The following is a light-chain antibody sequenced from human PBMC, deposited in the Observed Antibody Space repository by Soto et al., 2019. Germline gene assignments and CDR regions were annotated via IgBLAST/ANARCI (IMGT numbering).Light chain of an antibody. Sequence: QSVLTQPPSVSGAAGQRVTISCTGSSSNIGAGHDVHWYQQLPGTAPKLLIYGNGNRPSGVPDRFSGSKSGTSASLAITGLQAEDEADYYCQSYDSGLSGSEVFGTGTKVTVL. CDR2: GNG. CDR1: SSNIGAGHD. V-gene: IGLV1-40*01. CDR3: QSYDSGLSGSEV. J-gene: IGLJ1*01.